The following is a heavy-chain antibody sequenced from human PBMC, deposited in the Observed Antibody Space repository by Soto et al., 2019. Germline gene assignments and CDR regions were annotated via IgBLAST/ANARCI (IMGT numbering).Heavy chain of an antibody. Sequence: QVQLQQWGAGLLKPSETLSLTCAVYGGSFSGYYWSWIRQPPGKGLEWIGEINHSGSTNYNPSLKSRVTIPVDTSKNQFSLKLSSVTAADTAVYYCARAPAGSGSPFDYWGQGTLVTVSS. J-gene: IGHJ4*02. CDR2: INHSGST. CDR1: GGSFSGYY. V-gene: IGHV4-34*01. D-gene: IGHD3-10*01. CDR3: ARAPAGSGSPFDY.